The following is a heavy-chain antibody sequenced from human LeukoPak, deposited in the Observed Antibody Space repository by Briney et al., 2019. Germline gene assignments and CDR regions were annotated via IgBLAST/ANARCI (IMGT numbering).Heavy chain of an antibody. CDR2: ISAYNGNT. J-gene: IGHJ5*02. V-gene: IGHV1-18*04. CDR3: ARSGPKFEVIVVVPAAPSRWFDP. Sequence: ASVKVSCKASGYTFTGYYMHWVRQAPGQGLEWMGWISAYNGNTNYAQKLQGRVTMTTDTSTSTAYMELRSLRSDDTAVYYCARSGPKFEVIVVVPAAPSRWFDPWGQGTLVTVSS. D-gene: IGHD2-2*01. CDR1: GYTFTGYY.